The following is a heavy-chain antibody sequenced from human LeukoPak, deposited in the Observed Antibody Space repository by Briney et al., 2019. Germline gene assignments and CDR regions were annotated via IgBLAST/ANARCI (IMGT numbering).Heavy chain of an antibody. J-gene: IGHJ4*02. V-gene: IGHV3-53*01. CDR3: ARVGGGVFSSGNQFDY. Sequence: PGGSLRLSCAASGFTVSSNYMSWVRQAPGKGLEWVSVIYSGGSTYYADSVKGRFTISRDNSKNTLYLQMNSLRAEDTAVYYCARVGGGVFSSGNQFDYWGQGTLVTVSS. CDR1: GFTVSSNY. D-gene: IGHD3-22*01. CDR2: IYSGGST.